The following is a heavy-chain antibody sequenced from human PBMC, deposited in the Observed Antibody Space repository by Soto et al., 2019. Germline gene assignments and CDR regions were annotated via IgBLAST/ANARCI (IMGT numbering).Heavy chain of an antibody. CDR2: IYYSGST. CDR3: ARSGVGSGSSWFDP. CDR1: GGSISSSDYY. J-gene: IGHJ5*02. Sequence: QLQLQESGPGLVKPSETLSLTCTVSGGSISSSDYYWGWIRQPPGKGLEWIGSIYYSGSTYYNPSLKSRVTISVDTSKIQFSLKLSSVTAADTAVYYCARSGVGSGSSWFDPWGQGTLVTVSS. V-gene: IGHV4-39*01. D-gene: IGHD3-10*01.